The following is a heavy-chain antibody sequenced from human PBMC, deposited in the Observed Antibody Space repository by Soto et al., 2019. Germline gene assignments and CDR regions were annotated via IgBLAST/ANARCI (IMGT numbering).Heavy chain of an antibody. CDR2: IYYSGST. D-gene: IGHD6-19*01. Sequence: SETLSLTCTVSCGSISSSSYYWGWIRQPPGKGLEWIGSIYYSGSTYYNPSLKSRVTISVDTSKNQFSLKLSSVTAADTAVYHCARQGQWLMGYYYYGMDVWGQGTTVTVSS. CDR1: CGSISSSSYY. J-gene: IGHJ6*02. CDR3: ARQGQWLMGYYYYGMDV. V-gene: IGHV4-39*01.